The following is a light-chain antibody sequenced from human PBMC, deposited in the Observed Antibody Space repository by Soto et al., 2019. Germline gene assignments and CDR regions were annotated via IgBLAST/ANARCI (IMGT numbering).Light chain of an antibody. CDR1: GSDVANYKR. CDR2: EVT. J-gene: IGLJ2*01. Sequence: QSALTQPPSVSGSLEQSVTISCTGTGSDVANYKRVSWYQQAPGTAPKLIIYEVTSRPSGVPARFSGSKSGNTASLTISGLQAEDEAVYFCGLYTSAYTWVFGGGTKVTVL. CDR3: GLYTSAYTWV. V-gene: IGLV2-18*01.